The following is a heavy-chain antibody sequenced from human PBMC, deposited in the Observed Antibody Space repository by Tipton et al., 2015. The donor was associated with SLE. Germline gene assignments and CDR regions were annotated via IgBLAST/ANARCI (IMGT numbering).Heavy chain of an antibody. CDR1: GFTFSSYA. V-gene: IGHV3-23*03. Sequence: SLRLSCAASGFTFSSYAMSWVRQAPGKGLEWVSVIYSGGSTYYADSVKGRFTISRDNSKNTLYLQMNSLRAEDTAVYYCAKGGPWAPYSSGWYYFDYWGQGTLVTVSS. CDR2: IYSGGST. D-gene: IGHD6-19*01. J-gene: IGHJ4*02. CDR3: AKGGPWAPYSSGWYYFDY.